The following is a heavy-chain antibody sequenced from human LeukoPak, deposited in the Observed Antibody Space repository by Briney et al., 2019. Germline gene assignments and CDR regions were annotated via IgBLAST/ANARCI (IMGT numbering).Heavy chain of an antibody. CDR1: GYSFTSDW. CDR2: IYPGDSDT. Sequence: GESLKISCKGSGYSFTSDWIGWVRQMPGKGLEWMGIIYPGDSDTRYSPSFQGQVTISADKSISTAYLQWSSLKASDTAMYYCARRVGYCSGGSCYSSEAFDIWGQGTMVTVSS. CDR3: ARRVGYCSGGSCYSSEAFDI. V-gene: IGHV5-51*01. J-gene: IGHJ3*02. D-gene: IGHD2-15*01.